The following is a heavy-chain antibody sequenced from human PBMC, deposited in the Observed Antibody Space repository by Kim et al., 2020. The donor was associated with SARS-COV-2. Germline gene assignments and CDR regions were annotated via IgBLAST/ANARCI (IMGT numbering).Heavy chain of an antibody. J-gene: IGHJ4*02. V-gene: IGHV1-3*01. CDR2: ISVGNGNT. CDR3: ARDRKVDYYFDY. CDR1: GYNFITYG. Sequence: ASVKVSCKASGYNFITYGIHWVRQAPGQRLEWMGWISVGNGNTKYSERFQGRVTITRDTSASMAYMDLSSLTSEDTAVYYCARDRKVDYYFDYWGQGTL.